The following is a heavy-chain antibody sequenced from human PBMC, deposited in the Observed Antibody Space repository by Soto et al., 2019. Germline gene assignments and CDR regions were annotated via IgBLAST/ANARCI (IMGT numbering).Heavy chain of an antibody. CDR2: IYYSGRT. J-gene: IGHJ4*02. CDR3: ARLPYGSGSAFDY. Sequence: SETLSLTCTVSGDSTSSSSYYWGWIRQPPGKGLEWIGSIYYSGRTYYNPSLKSRVTISQDTSKSQFSLKLSSVTAADTAVYYCARLPYGSGSAFDYWGQGILVTVSS. D-gene: IGHD3-10*01. V-gene: IGHV4-39*01. CDR1: GDSTSSSSYY.